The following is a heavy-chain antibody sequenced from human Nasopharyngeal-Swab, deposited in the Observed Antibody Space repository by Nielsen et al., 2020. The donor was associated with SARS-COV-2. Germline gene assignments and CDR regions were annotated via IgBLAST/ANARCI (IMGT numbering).Heavy chain of an antibody. D-gene: IGHD3-10*01. Sequence: ASVKVSCKASGYTFTSYYMHWVRQAPGQGLEWMGIINPSGGSTSYAQKFQGRVTMTRDTSTSTVYMELSSLRSDDTAVYYCARVGSRELKHYYMDVWGKGATVTVSS. J-gene: IGHJ6*03. CDR3: ARVGSRELKHYYMDV. CDR2: INPSGGST. CDR1: GYTFTSYY. V-gene: IGHV1-46*01.